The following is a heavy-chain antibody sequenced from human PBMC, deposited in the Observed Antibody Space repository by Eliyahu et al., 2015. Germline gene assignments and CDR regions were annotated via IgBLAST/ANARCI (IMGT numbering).Heavy chain of an antibody. J-gene: IGHJ4*02. V-gene: IGHV3-30*18. D-gene: IGHD3-10*01. CDR2: ISYDGSNK. Sequence: VAVISYDGSNKYYADSVKGRFTISRDNSKNTLYLQMNSLRAEDTAVYYCAKGDGVFDYWGQGTLVTVSS. CDR3: AKGDGVFDY.